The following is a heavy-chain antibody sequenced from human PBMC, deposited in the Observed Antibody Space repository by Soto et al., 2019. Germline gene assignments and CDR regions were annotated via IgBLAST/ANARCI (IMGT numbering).Heavy chain of an antibody. CDR2: ISWNSGSI. CDR1: GFTFDDYA. CDR3: AKDASTYYYGSGSYEDY. Sequence: EVQLVESGGGLVQPGRSLRLSCAASGFTFDDYAMHWVRQAPGKGLEWVSGISWNSGSIGYADSVKGRFTISRDNAKKSLYRQMNSLRAEDTALYYCAKDASTYYYGSGSYEDYWGQGTLVTVSS. V-gene: IGHV3-9*01. J-gene: IGHJ4*02. D-gene: IGHD3-10*01.